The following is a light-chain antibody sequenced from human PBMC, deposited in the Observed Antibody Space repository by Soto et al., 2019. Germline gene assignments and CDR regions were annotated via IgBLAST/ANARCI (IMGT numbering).Light chain of an antibody. CDR2: GNS. CDR1: SSNIGAGYD. J-gene: IGLJ1*01. CDR3: QSYDSSLNGPV. Sequence: QSVLTQPPSVSGAPGQRVTIYCTGSSSNIGAGYDVHWYQQLPGTAPKLLIYGNSNRPSGVPDRFSGSKSGTSASLAITGFQAEDEADYYCQSYDSSLNGPVFGTRTKVTVL. V-gene: IGLV1-40*01.